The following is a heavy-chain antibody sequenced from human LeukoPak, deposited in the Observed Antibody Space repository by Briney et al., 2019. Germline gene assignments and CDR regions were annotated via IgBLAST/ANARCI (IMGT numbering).Heavy chain of an antibody. V-gene: IGHV4-59*01. CDR3: ASGVSRIPLFDY. CDR2: IYYSGST. D-gene: IGHD2-8*01. Sequence: NSSETLSLTCTVSGGSISSYYWSWIRQPPGKGLEWIGYIYYSGSTNYNPSLKSRVTISVDTSKNQFSLKLSSVTAADTAVYYCASGVSRIPLFDYWGQGTLVTVSS. CDR1: GGSISSYY. J-gene: IGHJ4*02.